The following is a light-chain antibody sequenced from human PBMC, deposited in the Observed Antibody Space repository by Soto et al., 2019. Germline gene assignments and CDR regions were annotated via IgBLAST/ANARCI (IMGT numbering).Light chain of an antibody. CDR2: AAS. Sequence: DITITHSPSSLSAPVGDRVTITCRASQGMGNHLGWYQQKPGKVPKRLVYAASSLHTGVPSRFSGSGSGTEFTLTISSLQPEDFATYYCLQHDTHPWTFGQGTKVEIK. V-gene: IGKV1-17*01. J-gene: IGKJ1*01. CDR1: QGMGNH. CDR3: LQHDTHPWT.